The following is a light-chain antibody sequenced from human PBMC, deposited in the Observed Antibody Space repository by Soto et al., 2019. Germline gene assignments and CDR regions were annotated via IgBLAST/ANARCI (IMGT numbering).Light chain of an antibody. Sequence: DIQMTQSPSSLAASVGDRVSITCRASQRISSNLNWYQQKPGKAPKLLIYGASSLQSGVLSRFSGSGSGTDFTLTISSLQPEDFATYYCQQSDSIPITFGQGTRLEIK. CDR3: QQSDSIPIT. V-gene: IGKV1-39*01. CDR2: GAS. J-gene: IGKJ5*01. CDR1: QRISSN.